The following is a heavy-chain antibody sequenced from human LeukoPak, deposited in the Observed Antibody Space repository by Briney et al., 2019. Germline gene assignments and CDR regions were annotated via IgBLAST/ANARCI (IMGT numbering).Heavy chain of an antibody. CDR2: ISYDGSNK. CDR3: ARLKAVAGFNDAFDI. CDR1: GFTFSDNY. J-gene: IGHJ3*02. V-gene: IGHV3-30*03. Sequence: PGGSLRLSCAASGFTFSDNYMTWVRQAPGKGLEWVALISYDGSNKNHADSVKGRFTISRDNSKNTLYLQMNSLTVEDTAVYYCARLKAVAGFNDAFDIWGQGTMVTVSS. D-gene: IGHD6-19*01.